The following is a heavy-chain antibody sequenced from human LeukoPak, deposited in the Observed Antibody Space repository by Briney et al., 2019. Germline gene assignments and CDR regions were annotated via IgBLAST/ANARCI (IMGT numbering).Heavy chain of an antibody. CDR1: GGSISSYY. V-gene: IGHV4-59*01. Sequence: PSETLSLTCTVSGGSISSYYWGWIRQPPGKGLEWIGYIHYSGSTNYNPSLKSRVTISVDTSNNQFSLKVRSVTAADTAVYYCARFSGVPVAGTSYYYYYMAVWGKGTTVTVS. CDR2: IHYSGST. J-gene: IGHJ6*03. D-gene: IGHD6-19*01. CDR3: ARFSGVPVAGTSYYYYYMAV.